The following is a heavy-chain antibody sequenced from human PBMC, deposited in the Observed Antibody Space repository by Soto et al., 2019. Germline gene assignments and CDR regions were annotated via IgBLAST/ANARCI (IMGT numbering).Heavy chain of an antibody. J-gene: IGHJ5*02. V-gene: IGHV3-30-3*01. Sequence: QVQLVESGGGVVQPGRSLRLSCAASGFTFSSYAMHWVRQAPGKGLEWVAVISYDGSNKYYADSVKGRFTISRDNSKNTLYLQMNSLRAEDTAVYYCARESHFRRRLAAADGFDPWGQGTLVTVSS. D-gene: IGHD6-13*01. CDR1: GFTFSSYA. CDR2: ISYDGSNK. CDR3: ARESHFRRRLAAADGFDP.